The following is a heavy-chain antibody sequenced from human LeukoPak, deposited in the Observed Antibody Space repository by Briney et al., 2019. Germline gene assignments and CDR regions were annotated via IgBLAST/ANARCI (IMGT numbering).Heavy chain of an antibody. Sequence: GGSLRLSCAASGFTFSSYAMSWVRQAPGKGLEWVSAISGSGGNTYYADSVKGRFTISRDNSKNTLYLQMNSLRAEDTAVYYCAKVPPGYCSSTSCFGYYFDYWGQGTLVTVSS. CDR3: AKVPPGYCSSTSCFGYYFDY. D-gene: IGHD2-2*01. CDR1: GFTFSSYA. J-gene: IGHJ4*02. CDR2: ISGSGGNT. V-gene: IGHV3-23*01.